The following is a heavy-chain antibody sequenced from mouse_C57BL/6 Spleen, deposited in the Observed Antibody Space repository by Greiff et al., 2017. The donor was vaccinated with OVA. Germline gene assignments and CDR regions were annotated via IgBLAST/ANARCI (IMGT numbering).Heavy chain of an antibody. D-gene: IGHD1-1*01. J-gene: IGHJ2*01. Sequence: EVKLQESGGGLVKPGGSLKLSCAASGFTFSSYAMSWVRQTPEKRLEWVATISDGGSYTYYPDNVKGRFTISRDNAKNNLYLQMSHLKSEDTAMYYCARDRDYYGSRDYWGQGTTLTVSS. CDR2: ISDGGSYT. CDR3: ARDRDYYGSRDY. V-gene: IGHV5-4*01. CDR1: GFTFSSYA.